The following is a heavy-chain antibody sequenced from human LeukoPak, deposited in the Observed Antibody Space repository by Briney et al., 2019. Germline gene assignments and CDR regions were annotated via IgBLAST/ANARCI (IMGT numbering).Heavy chain of an antibody. J-gene: IGHJ4*02. CDR3: AKDLRYYDSSGYSDY. V-gene: IGHV3-30*18. CDR2: ISYDGSNK. CDR1: GFTFSSYG. Sequence: GRSLRLSCAASGFTFSSYGMHWVRQAPGKGLEWVAVISYDGSNKYYADSVKGRLTISRDNSKNTLYLQMNSLRAEDTAVYYCAKDLRYYDSSGYSDYWGQGTLVTVSS. D-gene: IGHD3-22*01.